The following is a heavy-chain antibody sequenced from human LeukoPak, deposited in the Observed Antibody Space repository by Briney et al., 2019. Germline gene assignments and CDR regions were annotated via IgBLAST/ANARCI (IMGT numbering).Heavy chain of an antibody. D-gene: IGHD1-26*01. V-gene: IGHV4-38-2*02. CDR2: IYHSGST. CDR3: ASPYSGSPDAFDI. CDR1: GYSISSGYY. Sequence: SETLSLTCTVSGYSISSGYYWGWIRQPPGKGLEWIGSIYHSGSTYYNPSLKSRVTISVDTSKNQFSLKLSSVTAAHTASYYFASPYSGSPDAFDIWGQGTMVTVFS. J-gene: IGHJ3*02.